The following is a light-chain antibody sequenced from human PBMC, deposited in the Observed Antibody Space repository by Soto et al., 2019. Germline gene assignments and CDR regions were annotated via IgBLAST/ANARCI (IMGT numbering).Light chain of an antibody. CDR3: QQSYTRPT. CDR2: AAS. V-gene: IGKV1-39*01. Sequence: DIRMTQSPSSLSASVGDRVTLTCRASETISNYLNWYQQKPGKAPELLIDAASSLQKGVPSRFSGSVSGTEFTLTITSVQPEDSATYYCQQSYTRPTFGQGTRLEIK. CDR1: ETISNY. J-gene: IGKJ5*01.